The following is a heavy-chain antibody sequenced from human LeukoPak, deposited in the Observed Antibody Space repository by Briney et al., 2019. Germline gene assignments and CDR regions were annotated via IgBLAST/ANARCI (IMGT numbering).Heavy chain of an antibody. D-gene: IGHD4/OR15-4a*01. CDR1: GGSISNN. V-gene: IGHV4-4*07. J-gene: IGHJ5*02. Sequence: PSETLSLTCTVPGGSISNNRSWIRPPAGKGLAWIGRIYTSGRTNYNPSLKSRATMSVDTSKNHFSLKLSTVTAADTSVYYSARMLTTWFDSFDPWGQGTLVTVSS. CDR3: ARMLTTWFDSFDP. CDR2: IYTSGRT.